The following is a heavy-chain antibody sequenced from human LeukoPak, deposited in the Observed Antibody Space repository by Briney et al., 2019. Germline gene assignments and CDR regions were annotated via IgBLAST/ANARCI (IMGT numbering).Heavy chain of an antibody. CDR3: ARDYDSSGYYYNLLYYYYGMDV. J-gene: IGHJ6*02. CDR2: IKQDGSEK. D-gene: IGHD3-22*01. Sequence: GGSLRLSCAASGFTFTIYWMSWVRQAPGKGLEWVANIKQDGSEKYYVDSVKGRFTISRDNAKNSLYLQMNSLRAEDTAVYYCARDYDSSGYYYNLLYYYYGMDVWGQGTTVTVSS. V-gene: IGHV3-7*01. CDR1: GFTFTIYW.